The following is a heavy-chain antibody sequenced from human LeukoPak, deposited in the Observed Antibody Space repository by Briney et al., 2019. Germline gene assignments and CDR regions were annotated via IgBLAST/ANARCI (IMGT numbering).Heavy chain of an antibody. CDR1: GFTFSSYW. J-gene: IGHJ4*02. CDR3: ARDSGSSVGVDY. V-gene: IGHV3-74*01. Sequence: PGGSLRLSCAASGFTFSSYWMHWVRQAPGKGLVWVSRINSDGSSTSYADSVKGRFTISRDNAKNTLYLQINSLRAEDTAVYYCARDSGSSVGVDYWGQGTLVTVSS. CDR2: INSDGSST. D-gene: IGHD1-26*01.